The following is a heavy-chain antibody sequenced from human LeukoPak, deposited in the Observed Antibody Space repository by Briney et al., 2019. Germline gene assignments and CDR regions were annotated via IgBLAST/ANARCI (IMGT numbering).Heavy chain of an antibody. Sequence: ASVKVFCKASGYTFTNYYIHWVRQAPGQGLEYMGIINPSAGNAGYALKFQGRVTMTRDTSTSTVYMEVSSLRSEGTAVYYCARETPNSFWFDPWGQGTLVTVSS. CDR3: ARETPNSFWFDP. CDR1: GYTFTNYY. D-gene: IGHD1-1*01. V-gene: IGHV1-46*01. J-gene: IGHJ5*02. CDR2: INPSAGNA.